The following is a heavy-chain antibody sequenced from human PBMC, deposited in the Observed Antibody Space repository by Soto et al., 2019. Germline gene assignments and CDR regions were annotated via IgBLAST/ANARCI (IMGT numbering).Heavy chain of an antibody. J-gene: IGHJ4*02. CDR1: GYSFTSLD. V-gene: IGHV1-8*01. Sequence: ASVKVSCKASGYSFTSLDINWVRQTAGQGLEWMGWMEPSTGRTGYAQKFQGRVTMTRDTSINTAYMELTTLTSDDTAFYCCARGVSAGVDYWGQGTLVT. CDR3: ARGVSAGVDY. D-gene: IGHD1-26*01. CDR2: MEPSTGRT.